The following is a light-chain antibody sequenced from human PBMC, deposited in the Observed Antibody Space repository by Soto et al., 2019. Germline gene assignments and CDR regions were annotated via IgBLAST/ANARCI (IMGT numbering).Light chain of an antibody. CDR3: QQYHNWPPIT. J-gene: IGKJ5*01. Sequence: IVLTQSPGTLSLPPGERATLSCGASQSVNSNYLAWYQQKPGQAPRLLIYGASTRATGIPGRFSGSGSETEFTLTISSLQSEDFAVYYCQQYHNWPPITFGQGTRLEIK. V-gene: IGKV3-15*01. CDR1: QSVNSN. CDR2: GAS.